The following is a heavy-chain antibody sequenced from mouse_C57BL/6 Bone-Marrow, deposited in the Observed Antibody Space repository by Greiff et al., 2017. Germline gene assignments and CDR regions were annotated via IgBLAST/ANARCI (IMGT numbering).Heavy chain of an antibody. D-gene: IGHD2-3*01. V-gene: IGHV2-5*01. CDR2: IWRGGST. CDR3: ATAYDGYYAFFDY. Sequence: VMLVESGPGLVQPSQSLSITCTVSGFSLTSYGVHWVRQSPGKGLEWLGVIWRGGSTDYNAAFMSRLSITKDNSKSQVFFKMNSLQADDTAIYYCATAYDGYYAFFDYWGQGTTLTVSS. J-gene: IGHJ2*01. CDR1: GFSLTSYG.